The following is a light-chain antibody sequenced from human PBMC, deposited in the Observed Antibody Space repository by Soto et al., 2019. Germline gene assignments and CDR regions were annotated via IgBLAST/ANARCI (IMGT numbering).Light chain of an antibody. CDR1: SVHSSYA. V-gene: IGLV4-69*01. Sequence: QDVVTQSPSASASLGASVKLTCTMSSVHSSYAIAWHQKQPGKGPRYLMDLNNDGSHTKGDGIPDRFSGSSSGADRYLIISSLQSEDEADYYCQTWGTGFQFFGGGTQLTV. CDR2: LNNDGSH. J-gene: IGLJ7*01. CDR3: QTWGTGFQF.